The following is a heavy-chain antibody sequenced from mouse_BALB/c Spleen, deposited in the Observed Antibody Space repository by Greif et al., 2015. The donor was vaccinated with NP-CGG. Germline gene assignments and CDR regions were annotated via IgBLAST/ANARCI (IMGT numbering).Heavy chain of an antibody. J-gene: IGHJ4*01. CDR3: ARSLPGAMDY. CDR2: ILPGSGNT. Sequence: VQLQQSGAELMKPGASVKISCKATGYTFSTYRIGWLQQRPGHGLEWIGEILPGSGNTNYNEKFMGKASFTADTSSNTAYMQLSSLTSEDSAVYYCARSLPGAMDYWGQGTSVTVSS. V-gene: IGHV1-9*01. D-gene: IGHD2-1*01. CDR1: GYTFSTYR.